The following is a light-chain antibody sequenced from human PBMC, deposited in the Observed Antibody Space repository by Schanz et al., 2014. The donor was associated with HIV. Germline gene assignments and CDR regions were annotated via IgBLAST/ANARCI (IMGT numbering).Light chain of an antibody. J-gene: IGLJ3*02. CDR2: VNSDGSH. Sequence: QLVLTQSPSASASLGASVKLTCTLSSGHRTYAIAWHQQQPEKGPRYLMKVNSDGSHRKGDGIPDRFSGSSSGAERYLTISSLQSDDEADYYCQTWGTGIHVFGGGTKLTVL. V-gene: IGLV4-69*01. CDR1: SGHRTYA. CDR3: QTWGTGIHV.